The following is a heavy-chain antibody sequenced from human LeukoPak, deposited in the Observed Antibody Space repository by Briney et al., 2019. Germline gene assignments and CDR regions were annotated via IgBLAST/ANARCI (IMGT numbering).Heavy chain of an antibody. Sequence: GGSLRLSCVASGFTFSSYSMHWVRQAPGKELVWVSRIFVDGSSTSYADSVKGRFTISRDNTKNTLYLQMSSLRDDDTAVYYCARAGASYAMDVWGQGTTVTVS. D-gene: IGHD1-26*01. CDR1: GFTFSSYS. V-gene: IGHV3-74*01. CDR2: IFVDGSST. CDR3: ARAGASYAMDV. J-gene: IGHJ6*02.